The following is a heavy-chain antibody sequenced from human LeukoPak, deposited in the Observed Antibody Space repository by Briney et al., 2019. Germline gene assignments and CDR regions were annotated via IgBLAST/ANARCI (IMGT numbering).Heavy chain of an antibody. J-gene: IGHJ4*02. CDR1: GFTFSSYA. CDR2: ISGSGGST. Sequence: PGGSLRLSCAASGFTFSSYAMSWVRQAPGKGLEWVSVISGSGGSTYYADSVKGRFTISRDNSKNTLYLQMNSLRAEDTAVYYCAKELLWFGELSGGFDYWGQGTLVTVSS. D-gene: IGHD3-10*01. CDR3: AKELLWFGELSGGFDY. V-gene: IGHV3-23*01.